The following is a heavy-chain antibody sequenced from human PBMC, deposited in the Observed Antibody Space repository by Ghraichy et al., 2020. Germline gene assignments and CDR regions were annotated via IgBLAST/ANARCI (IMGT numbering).Heavy chain of an antibody. D-gene: IGHD1-26*01. CDR3: AKDKVGATRGDYYGMDV. V-gene: IGHV3-23*01. CDR2: ISGSGGST. J-gene: IGHJ6*02. Sequence: GGSLRLSCAASGFTFSSYAMSWVRQAPGKGLEWVSAISGSGGSTYYADSVKGRFTISRDNSKNTLYLQMNSLRAEDTAVYYCAKDKVGATRGDYYGMDVWGQGTTVTVSS. CDR1: GFTFSSYA.